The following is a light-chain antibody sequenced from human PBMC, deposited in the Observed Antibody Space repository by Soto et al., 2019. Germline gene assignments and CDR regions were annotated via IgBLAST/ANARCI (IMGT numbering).Light chain of an antibody. CDR2: GNS. Sequence: QSVLTQPPSVSGAPGQRGTISCTGSSSNIGAGYDVHWYQQLPGPAPKLLIYGNSNRPSVVPDRFSGSKSGTSASLAITGLQAEDEADEYCQSYDSSLSAVVFGGGTKLTVL. J-gene: IGLJ2*01. CDR3: QSYDSSLSAVV. V-gene: IGLV1-40*01. CDR1: SSNIGAGYD.